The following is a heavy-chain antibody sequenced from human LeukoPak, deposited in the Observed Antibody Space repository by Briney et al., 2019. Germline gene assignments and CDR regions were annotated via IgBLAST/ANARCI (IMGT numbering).Heavy chain of an antibody. CDR3: ARELYSSGWYEAWYYYYYMDV. CDR2: ISAYNGNT. V-gene: IGHV1-18*01. J-gene: IGHJ6*03. D-gene: IGHD6-19*01. CDR1: GYTFTSYG. Sequence: GASVKVSCKASGYTFTSYGISWVRQAPGQGLEWMGWISAYNGNTNYAQKLQGRVTMTTDTSTSTAYMELRSLRSDDTAVYYCARELYSSGWYEAWYYYYYMDVWGKGTTVTVSS.